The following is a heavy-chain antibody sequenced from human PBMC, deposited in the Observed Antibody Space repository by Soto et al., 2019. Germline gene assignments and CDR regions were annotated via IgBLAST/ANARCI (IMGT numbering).Heavy chain of an antibody. CDR1: GFTFSSYG. CDR3: ARVFMTTVVTGAFDI. Sequence: QVQLVESGGGVVQPGRSLRLSCAASGFTFSSYGMHWVRQAPGKGLEWVAVIWYDGSNKYYADSVKGRFTISRDNSKNTLYLQMNSLRAEDTAVYYCARVFMTTVVTGAFDIWGQGTMVTVSS. D-gene: IGHD4-17*01. J-gene: IGHJ3*02. V-gene: IGHV3-33*01. CDR2: IWYDGSNK.